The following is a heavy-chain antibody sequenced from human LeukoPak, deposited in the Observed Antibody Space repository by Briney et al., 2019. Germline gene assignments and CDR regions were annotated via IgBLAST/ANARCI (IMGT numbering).Heavy chain of an antibody. J-gene: IGHJ4*02. V-gene: IGHV3-23*01. Sequence: PGGSLRLSCAASGFTFSSYAMSWVRQAPGKGLEWVSAISGSGGSTYYADSVKGRFTISRDNSKNTLYLQMNSLRAEDTAVYYCAKDLNVVVTAILVYWGQGTLVTVSS. CDR2: ISGSGGST. CDR3: AKDLNVVVTAILVY. D-gene: IGHD2-21*02. CDR1: GFTFSSYA.